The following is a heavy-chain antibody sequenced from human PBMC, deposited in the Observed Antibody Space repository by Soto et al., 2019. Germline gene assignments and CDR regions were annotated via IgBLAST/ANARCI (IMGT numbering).Heavy chain of an antibody. CDR3: AREQRYSNTANAFDI. D-gene: IGHD6-25*01. J-gene: IGHJ3*02. CDR2: IYSGGST. V-gene: IGHV3-53*01. Sequence: PGGSLRLSCAASGFTVSSNYMSWVRQAPGKGLEWASVIYSGGSTYYADSVKGRFTISRDNSKNTLYLQMNSLRAEDTAVYYCAREQRYSNTANAFDIWGQGTMVTVSS. CDR1: GFTVSSNY.